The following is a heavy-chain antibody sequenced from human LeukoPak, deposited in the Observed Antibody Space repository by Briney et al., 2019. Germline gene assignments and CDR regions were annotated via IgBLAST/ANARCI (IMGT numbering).Heavy chain of an antibody. J-gene: IGHJ3*01. CDR2: INHSGST. CDR1: GGSFSVYY. Sequence: SEPLSLTCAVCGGSFSVYYWSWIRQPPGKGLDWIGEINHSGSTNYNPSLKSRVTISVDTYQHQFSLKLSSVTAADTAVYYCARGPPGILFSWGQGTMVTVSS. V-gene: IGHV4-34*01. D-gene: IGHD2-15*01. CDR3: ARGPPGILFS.